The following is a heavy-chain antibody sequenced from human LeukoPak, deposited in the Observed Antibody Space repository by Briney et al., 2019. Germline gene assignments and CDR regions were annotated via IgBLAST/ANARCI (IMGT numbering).Heavy chain of an antibody. CDR3: ARGRSSWYVGSEFQH. J-gene: IGHJ1*01. CDR1: GFTFSSYA. V-gene: IGHV3-30-3*01. CDR2: ISYDGSNK. D-gene: IGHD6-13*01. Sequence: GGSLRLSCAASGFTFSSYAMHWVRQAPGKGLEWVAVISYDGSNKYYADSVKGRFTISRDNSKNTLYLQMNCLRAEDTAVYYCARGRSSWYVGSEFQHWGQGTLVTVSS.